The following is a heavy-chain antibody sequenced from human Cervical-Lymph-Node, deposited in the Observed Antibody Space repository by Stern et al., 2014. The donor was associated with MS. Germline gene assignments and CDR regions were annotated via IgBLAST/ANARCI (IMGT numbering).Heavy chain of an antibody. CDR3: ARDPRIAVAGTGGGFDP. J-gene: IGHJ5*02. Sequence: QVQLGQSGTEVKKPGASVKVSCKSSGYTFSTYGISWVRQAPGQGLEWMGWISGYNDNTNYVEKFQGRVTMTKDPSTSTAYMELRSLTSDDTAVYYCARDPRIAVAGTGGGFDPWGQGTLVTVSS. D-gene: IGHD6-19*01. V-gene: IGHV1-18*01. CDR2: ISGYNDNT. CDR1: GYTFSTYG.